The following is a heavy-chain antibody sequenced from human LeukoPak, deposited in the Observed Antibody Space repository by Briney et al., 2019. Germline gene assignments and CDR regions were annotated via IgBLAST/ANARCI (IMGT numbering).Heavy chain of an antibody. CDR2: INPNSGGT. Sequence: ASVKVSCKASGYTSTGYYMHWVRQAPGQGLEWMGWINPNSGGTNYAQKFQGWVTMTRDTSISTAYMELSRLRSDDTAVYYCAREGSSSSSLPDYWGQGTLVTVSS. CDR3: AREGSSSSSLPDY. CDR1: GYTSTGYY. D-gene: IGHD6-13*01. J-gene: IGHJ4*02. V-gene: IGHV1-2*04.